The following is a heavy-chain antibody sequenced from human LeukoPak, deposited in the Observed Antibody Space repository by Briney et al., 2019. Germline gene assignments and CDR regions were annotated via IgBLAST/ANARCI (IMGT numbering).Heavy chain of an antibody. CDR2: ISYDGTNK. CDR3: AKDRSSWTRYYFYGMDV. Sequence: GGSLRLSCAASGFTFSSYGIYWVRRAPGKGLEWVAVISYDGTNKYYADSVKGRFTISRDSSKNTLYLQMNSLRAEDTAVYYCAKDRSSWTRYYFYGMDVWGQGTTVTVSS. CDR1: GFTFSSYG. V-gene: IGHV3-30*18. D-gene: IGHD6-13*01. J-gene: IGHJ6*02.